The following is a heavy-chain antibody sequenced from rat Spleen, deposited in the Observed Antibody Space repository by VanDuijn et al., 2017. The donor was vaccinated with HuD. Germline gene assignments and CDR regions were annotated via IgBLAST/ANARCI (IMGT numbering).Heavy chain of an antibody. D-gene: IGHD1-12*02. V-gene: IGHV3-3*01. CDR1: GHSITSSYR. CDR3: AKFYYDDCPYYYDY. J-gene: IGHJ2*01. Sequence: EVQLQESGPGPVKVSESLSLTCSVTGHSITSSYRWNWIRKFPGNKLEWMGYIDNTGTTNYNPSLRGRISITSNTSKNQFFLLVNSVTTKDTATYFCAKFYYDDCPYYYDYWGQGIMVTVSS. CDR2: IDNTGTT.